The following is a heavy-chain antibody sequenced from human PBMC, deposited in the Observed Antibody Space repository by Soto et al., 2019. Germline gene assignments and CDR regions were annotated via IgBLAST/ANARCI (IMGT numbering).Heavy chain of an antibody. CDR1: GGSINSGGYY. CDR3: ARWGSYDGRGYYPM. J-gene: IGHJ4*02. V-gene: IGHV4-31*03. Sequence: QVQLQESGPGLVKPSQTLSLTCTVSGGSINSGGYYWSWIRQHPGKGLEWIGYIYYSGSTYDNPSPKRRVTISIDTSKNQFSLKLISVTAADTAGYLCARWGSYDGRGYYPMWGQRTLVTGCS. D-gene: IGHD3-22*01. CDR2: IYYSGST.